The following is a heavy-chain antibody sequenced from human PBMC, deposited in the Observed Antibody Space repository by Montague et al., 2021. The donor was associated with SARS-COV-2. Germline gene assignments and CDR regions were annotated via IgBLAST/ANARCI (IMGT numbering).Heavy chain of an antibody. J-gene: IGHJ6*02. Sequence: TLSLTSTVSGGSISSGSYYWSWIRQPAGKGLEWIGRIYTSGSTNYNPSLKSRVTISVDTSKNQFSLKLSSVTAADTAVYYCAREVYQLPNTYYYYYGMDVWGQGTTVNVSS. D-gene: IGHD2-2*01. CDR3: AREVYQLPNTYYYYYGMDV. CDR2: IYTSGST. V-gene: IGHV4-61*02. CDR1: GGSISSGSYY.